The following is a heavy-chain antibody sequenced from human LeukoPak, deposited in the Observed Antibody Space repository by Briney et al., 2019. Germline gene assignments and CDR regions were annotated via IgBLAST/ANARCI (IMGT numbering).Heavy chain of an antibody. V-gene: IGHV4-31*03. CDR3: ARGGVLDV. CDR2: IYYSGST. Sequence: SETLSLTCTVSGGSITSGGYYWSWIRQHPGKGLEWIGYIYYSGSTDYNPSLKSRVTISIDTSKNQFSLKLNSVTAADTAVYYCARGGVLDVWGKGTTVTVSS. D-gene: IGHD3-10*01. J-gene: IGHJ6*04. CDR1: GGSITSGGYY.